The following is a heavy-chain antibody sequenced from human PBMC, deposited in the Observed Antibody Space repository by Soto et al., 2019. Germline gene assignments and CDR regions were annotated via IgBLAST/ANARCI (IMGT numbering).Heavy chain of an antibody. J-gene: IGHJ4*02. Sequence: QVRLEQSGPEVKKTGASVKVSCKASGYTFTSYGISWVRQAPGQGLEWMGWINIYSGDANYAQSFQESVTMTRDPSANTVYMEMRTLRSDDTAVYYCARALYYYDNSGLAYWGQGTLVTVSS. CDR3: ARALYYYDNSGLAY. V-gene: IGHV1-18*01. CDR2: INIYSGDA. CDR1: GYTFTSYG. D-gene: IGHD3-22*01.